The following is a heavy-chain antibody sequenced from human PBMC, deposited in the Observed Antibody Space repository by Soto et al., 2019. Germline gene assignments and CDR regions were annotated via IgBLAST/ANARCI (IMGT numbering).Heavy chain of an antibody. CDR3: ATGLEPFDY. Sequence: QVQLVQAGAEVKKPGASVKVSCKASGYTFTSYDINWVRQATGQGLEWMGWMNPNSGNTGYAQKFQGRATMTRNTSISTAYMELSNLGSEDTAVYYCATGLEPFDYWGQGTLVTVSS. CDR1: GYTFTSYD. D-gene: IGHD1-1*01. J-gene: IGHJ4*02. V-gene: IGHV1-8*01. CDR2: MNPNSGNT.